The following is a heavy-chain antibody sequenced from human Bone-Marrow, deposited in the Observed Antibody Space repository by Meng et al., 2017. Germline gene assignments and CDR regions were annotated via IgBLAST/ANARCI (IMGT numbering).Heavy chain of an antibody. J-gene: IGHJ3*01. Sequence: ASVKVSCKASGYTFTTYDINWVRQATGQGLEWMGWMNPNTGNTGYAQKFQGGVTMTRNTSISTAYMELRSLRSEDTAVYYCARELGMDAFDLWGQGTMVTVSS. CDR3: ARELGMDAFDL. CDR2: MNPNTGNT. CDR1: GYTFTTYD. D-gene: IGHD7-27*01. V-gene: IGHV1-8*01.